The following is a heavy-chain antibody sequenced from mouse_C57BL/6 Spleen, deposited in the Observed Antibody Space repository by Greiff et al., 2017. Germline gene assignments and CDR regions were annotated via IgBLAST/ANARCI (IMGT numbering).Heavy chain of an antibody. Sequence: QVHVKQSGAELVRPGSSVKLSCKASGYTFTSYWMDWVKQRPGQGLEWIGNIYPSDSETHYNQKFKDKATLTVDKSSSTAYMQLSSLTSEDSAVKYCARGRLWHTRRDYWGQGTTLTVSS. J-gene: IGHJ2*01. D-gene: IGHD1-1*02. CDR3: ARGRLWHTRRDY. CDR2: IYPSDSET. CDR1: GYTFTSYW. V-gene: IGHV1-61*01.